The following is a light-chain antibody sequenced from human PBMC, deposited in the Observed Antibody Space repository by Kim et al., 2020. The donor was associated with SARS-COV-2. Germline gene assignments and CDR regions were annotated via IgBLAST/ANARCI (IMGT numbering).Light chain of an antibody. CDR1: ENINKW. V-gene: IGKV1-5*03. CDR2: MAS. J-gene: IGKJ4*01. Sequence: DIQMTQSPSTLSASVGDRVTITCRASENINKWLVWYQQKPGKAPKVLIYMASSLESGVPSRFSGSGSGTEFSLTISSLQPDDFATYYCQQDNAFPLTFGGETKVDIK. CDR3: QQDNAFPLT.